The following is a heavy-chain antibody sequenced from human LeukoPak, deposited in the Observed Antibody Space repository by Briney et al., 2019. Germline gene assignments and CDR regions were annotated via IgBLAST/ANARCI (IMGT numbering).Heavy chain of an antibody. V-gene: IGHV5-51*01. D-gene: IGHD3-3*01. CDR1: GYSFTSYW. Sequence: LGESPKISCKGSGYSFTSYWIGWVRQMPGKGLEWMGIIYPGDSDTRYSPSFQGQVTISADKSISTAYLQWSSLKASDTAMYYCARLSYYDFWSGYSLPTSPFDYWGQGAVVTVSS. CDR2: IYPGDSDT. CDR3: ARLSYYDFWSGYSLPTSPFDY. J-gene: IGHJ4*02.